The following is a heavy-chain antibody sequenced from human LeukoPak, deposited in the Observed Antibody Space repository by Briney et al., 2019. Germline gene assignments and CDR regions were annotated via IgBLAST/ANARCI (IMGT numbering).Heavy chain of an antibody. V-gene: IGHV4-4*07. Sequence: SETLSLTCTVSGGSISSYYWSWIRQPAGKGLEWIGRIYTSGSTNYNPSLKSRVTMSVDTSKNQFSLKLSSVTAADTAVYYCARDTVGDGYKRVRWYFDYWGQGTLVAVSS. J-gene: IGHJ4*02. CDR2: IYTSGST. CDR1: GGSISSYY. CDR3: ARDTVGDGYKRVRWYFDY. D-gene: IGHD5-24*01.